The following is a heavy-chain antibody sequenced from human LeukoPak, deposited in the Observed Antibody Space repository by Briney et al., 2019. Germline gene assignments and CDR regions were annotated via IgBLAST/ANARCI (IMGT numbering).Heavy chain of an antibody. V-gene: IGHV4-59*01. J-gene: IGHJ3*02. CDR3: ARGGAYCGGDCWGDTFDI. CDR2: IYYSGST. D-gene: IGHD2-21*02. Sequence: PSETLSLTCTVSGGSISSYYWSWIRQPPGKGLEWIGYIYYSGSTNYNPSLKSRVTISVDTSKNQFSLKLGSVTAADTAVYYCARGGAYCGGDCWGDTFDIWGQGTMVTVSS. CDR1: GGSISSYY.